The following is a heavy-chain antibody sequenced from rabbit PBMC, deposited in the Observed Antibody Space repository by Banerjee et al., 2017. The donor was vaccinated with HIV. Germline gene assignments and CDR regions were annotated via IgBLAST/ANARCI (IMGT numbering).Heavy chain of an antibody. V-gene: IGHV1S45*01. J-gene: IGHJ4*01. CDR1: GFTLSSYW. D-gene: IGHD1-1*01. CDR3: ARDHFTSSGLLFNL. Sequence: QEQLVESGGGLVKPEGSLTLTCKASGFTLSSYWICWVRQAPGKGLEWIACIYTGSSGITYYASWAKGRFTISKTSSTTVTLQMTSLTAADTATYFCARDHFTSSGLLFNLWGPGTLVTVS. CDR2: IYTGSSGIT.